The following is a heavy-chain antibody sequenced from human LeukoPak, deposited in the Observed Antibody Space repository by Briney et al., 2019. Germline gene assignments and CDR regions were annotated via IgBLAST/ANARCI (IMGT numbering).Heavy chain of an antibody. D-gene: IGHD1-26*01. CDR2: VSGDASQT. V-gene: IGHV3-23*01. J-gene: IGHJ4*02. CDR1: GFTFRSYA. Sequence: GGSLTLSCAASGFTFRSYAMSWVRQVPGEGLEWVATVSGDASQTYDSDSLKGRFTISRNNSKNTVYLRMNSLRAEDTAVYYCARGEVGTTAYWGQGTLVTVSS. CDR3: ARGEVGTTAY.